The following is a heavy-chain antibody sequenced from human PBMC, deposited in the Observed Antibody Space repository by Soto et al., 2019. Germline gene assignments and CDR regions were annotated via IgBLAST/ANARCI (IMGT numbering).Heavy chain of an antibody. CDR1: GGSFSGYY. V-gene: IGHV4-34*01. Sequence: SETLSLTCAVCGGSFSGYYWSWIRQPPGKGLEWIGEINHSGSTNYNPSLKSRVTISVDTSKSQFSLKLSSVTAADTAIYYCARGVSNYDFWSGYSHYYYYMDVWGEGTTVTVSS. CDR3: ARGVSNYDFWSGYSHYYYYMDV. D-gene: IGHD3-3*01. CDR2: INHSGST. J-gene: IGHJ6*03.